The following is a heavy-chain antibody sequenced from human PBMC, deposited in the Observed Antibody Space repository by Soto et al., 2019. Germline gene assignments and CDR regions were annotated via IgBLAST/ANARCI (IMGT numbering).Heavy chain of an antibody. Sequence: QVQLVQSGAEVKKPGSSVKVSCKASGGTFSSDSFSWVRQAPGQGLEWMGGIIPMFDTPIYAQKFQDRVTITADESTSTAYMQLGSLRSGDMAVYYCARSGGLDRDFNYWGQGSLVTVSS. CDR2: IIPMFDTP. CDR1: GGTFSSDS. V-gene: IGHV1-69*12. CDR3: ARSGGLDRDFNY. D-gene: IGHD2-15*01. J-gene: IGHJ4*02.